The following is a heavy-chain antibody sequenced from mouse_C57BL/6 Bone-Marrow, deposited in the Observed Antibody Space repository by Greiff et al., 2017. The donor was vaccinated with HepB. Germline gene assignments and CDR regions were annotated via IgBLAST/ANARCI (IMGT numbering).Heavy chain of an antibody. J-gene: IGHJ4*01. CDR1: GFNIKNTY. CDR2: IDPANGNT. CDR3: ATTVVAHYYAMDY. Sequence: VHVKQSVAELVRPGASVKLSCTASGFNIKNTYMHWVKQRPEQGLEWIGRIDPANGNTKYAPKFQGKATITADTSSNTAYLQLSSLTSEDTAIYYCATTVVAHYYAMDYWGQGTSVTVSS. V-gene: IGHV14-3*01. D-gene: IGHD1-1*01.